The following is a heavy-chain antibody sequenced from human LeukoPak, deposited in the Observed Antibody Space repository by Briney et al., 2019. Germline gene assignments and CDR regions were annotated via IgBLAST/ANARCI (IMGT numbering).Heavy chain of an antibody. Sequence: GGFLRLSCAASGFTFSSYSMNWVRQAPGKGLEWVSSISSSSSYIYYADSVKGRFTISRDNAKNSLYLQMNSLRAEDTAVYYCARDLYDSSGYYFSPGYYYYGMDVWGQGTTVTVSS. CDR3: ARDLYDSSGYYFSPGYYYYGMDV. V-gene: IGHV3-21*01. J-gene: IGHJ6*02. CDR1: GFTFSSYS. CDR2: ISSSSSYI. D-gene: IGHD3-22*01.